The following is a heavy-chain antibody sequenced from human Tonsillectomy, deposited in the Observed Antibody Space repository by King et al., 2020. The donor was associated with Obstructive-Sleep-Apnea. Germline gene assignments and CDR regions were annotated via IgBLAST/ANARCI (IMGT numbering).Heavy chain of an antibody. CDR1: GGSFSGYY. J-gene: IGHJ2*01. CDR3: ARITVTSPSDWYFDL. CDR2: INHSGST. V-gene: IGHV4-34*01. D-gene: IGHD4-17*01. Sequence: VQLQQWGAGLLKPSETLSLTCAVYGGSFSGYYWSWIRQPPGKGLEWIGEINHSGSTNYNPSLKSRVTISVDTSKNQFSLKLSSVTAADTAVYYCARITVTSPSDWYFDLWGRGTLVTVSS.